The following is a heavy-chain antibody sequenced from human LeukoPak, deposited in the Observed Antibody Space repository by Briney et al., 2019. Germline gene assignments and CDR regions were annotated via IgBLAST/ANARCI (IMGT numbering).Heavy chain of an antibody. CDR3: ASILWLYYYGRGGAFDI. CDR1: GFTFSDFL. CDR2: IKKVGGEK. V-gene: IGHV3-7*01. Sequence: GGSLRLSCAASGFTFSDFLMSWVRQAPGKGLEWVANIKKVGGEKYYVDSVEGRFTISRDTAKNTLYLQMSSLRDEDTGVYYVASILWLYYYGRGGAFDIWGQGTMVTVSS. J-gene: IGHJ3*02. D-gene: IGHD3-10*02.